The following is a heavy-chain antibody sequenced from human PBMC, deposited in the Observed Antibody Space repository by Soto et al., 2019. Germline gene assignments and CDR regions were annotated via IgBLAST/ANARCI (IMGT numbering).Heavy chain of an antibody. CDR3: AKFDDSSGYQADFDI. CDR2: ISGSGGST. V-gene: IGHV3-23*01. CDR1: GFTFSSYA. J-gene: IGHJ3*02. D-gene: IGHD3-22*01. Sequence: GGSLRLSCAASGFTFSSYAMSWVRQAPGKGLEWVSAISGSGGSTYYADSGKGRFTIYRDNSKKTLYLKMNSLRAEDTAVYYCAKFDDSSGYQADFDIWGQGTMVTVSS.